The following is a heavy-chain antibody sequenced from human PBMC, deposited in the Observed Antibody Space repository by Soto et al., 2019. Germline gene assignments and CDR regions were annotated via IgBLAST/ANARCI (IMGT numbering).Heavy chain of an antibody. CDR2: TYYRSKWYN. D-gene: IGHD1-7*01. J-gene: IGHJ3*02. CDR1: GDSVSSNSAA. CDR3: ARYNWNYRIAFDI. Sequence: SQTLSLTCAISGDSVSSNSAAWNWIRQSPSSGLEWIGRTYYRSKWYNDYAVSVKSRITINPDTSEYQFSLQLNSVTPEDTVVYYCARYNWNYRIAFDIWGQGTMVTVSS. V-gene: IGHV6-1*01.